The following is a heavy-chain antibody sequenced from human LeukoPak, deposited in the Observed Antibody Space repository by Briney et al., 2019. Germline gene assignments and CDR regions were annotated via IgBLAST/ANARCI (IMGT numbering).Heavy chain of an antibody. D-gene: IGHD1-26*01. CDR2: ISGSGGST. CDR1: GFTFSSYA. CDR3: AKAYSGSYGAGVYDAFDI. J-gene: IGHJ3*02. Sequence: GGSLRLSCAASGFTFSSYAMSWGREAPGHGLEWVSAISGSGGSTYYADSVKGRFTISRDNSKNTLYLQMNSLRAEDTAVYYCAKAYSGSYGAGVYDAFDIWGQGTMVTVSS. V-gene: IGHV3-23*01.